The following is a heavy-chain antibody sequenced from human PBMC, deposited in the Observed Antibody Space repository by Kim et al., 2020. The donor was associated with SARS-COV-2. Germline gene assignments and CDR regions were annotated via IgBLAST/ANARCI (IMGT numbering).Heavy chain of an antibody. CDR3: ARVSDYDFWSGYSVFDY. V-gene: IGHV7-4-1*02. CDR1: GYTFTSYA. CDR2: INTNTGNP. D-gene: IGHD3-3*01. Sequence: ASVKVSCKASGYTFTSYAMNWVRQAPGQGLEWMGWINTNTGNPTYAQGFTGRFVFSLDTSVSTAYLQISSLKAEDTAVYYCARVSDYDFWSGYSVFDYWGQGTLVTVSS. J-gene: IGHJ4*02.